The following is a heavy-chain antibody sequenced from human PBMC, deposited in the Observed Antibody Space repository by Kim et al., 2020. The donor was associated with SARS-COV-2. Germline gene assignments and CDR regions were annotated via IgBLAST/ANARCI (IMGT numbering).Heavy chain of an antibody. CDR1: GFTFSSYA. CDR2: ISYDGSNK. J-gene: IGHJ6*02. CDR3: ARDVFPGIAAAGNPGGRVYYYYYGMDV. V-gene: IGHV3-30*04. D-gene: IGHD6-13*01. Sequence: GGSLRLSCAASGFTFSSYAMHWVRQAPGKGLEWVAVISYDGSNKYYADSVKGRFTISRDNSKNTLYLQMNSLRAEDTAVYYCARDVFPGIAAAGNPGGRVYYYYYGMDVWGQGTTVTVSS.